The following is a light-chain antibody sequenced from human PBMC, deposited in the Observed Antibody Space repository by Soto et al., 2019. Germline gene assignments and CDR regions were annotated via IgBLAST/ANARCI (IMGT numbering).Light chain of an antibody. CDR1: SGHSTYI. V-gene: IGLV4-60*03. CDR2: LEGSGSY. J-gene: IGLJ2*01. Sequence: QSVLTQSSSASGSLGSSVKLTCTLSSGHSTYIIAWHQQLPGKAPRYLMKLEGSGSYSKGGGVPDRFSGSSSGAERYLTISNLQSEDEADYYCETSDSNTRVFGGGTKLTVL. CDR3: ETSDSNTRV.